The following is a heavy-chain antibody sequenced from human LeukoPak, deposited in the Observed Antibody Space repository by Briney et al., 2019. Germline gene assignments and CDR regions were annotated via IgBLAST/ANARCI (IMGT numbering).Heavy chain of an antibody. V-gene: IGHV3-23*01. Sequence: GGSLRLSCAASGFTFSSYAMSWVRQAPGKGLAWVSAISGSGGSTYFADSVKGRFTISRDNSKNTLYLQMNSLRAEDTAVYYCAKSRMYYDFWSGYFDYWGQGTLVTVSS. CDR3: AKSRMYYDFWSGYFDY. J-gene: IGHJ4*02. D-gene: IGHD3-3*01. CDR2: ISGSGGST. CDR1: GFTFSSYA.